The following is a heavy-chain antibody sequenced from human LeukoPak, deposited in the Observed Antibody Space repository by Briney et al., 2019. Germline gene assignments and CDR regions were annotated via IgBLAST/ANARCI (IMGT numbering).Heavy chain of an antibody. D-gene: IGHD6-13*01. V-gene: IGHV4-4*07. CDR1: GVSISSYY. CDR3: ARGSSSWYPLDFDY. CDR2: IYTSGST. Sequence: PSETLSLTCTVSGVSISSYYWSWIRQPAGKGLEWIGRIYTSGSTNYNPSLKSRVTMSVDTSKNQFSLKLSSVTAADTAVYYCARGSSSWYPLDFDYWGQGTLVTVSS. J-gene: IGHJ4*02.